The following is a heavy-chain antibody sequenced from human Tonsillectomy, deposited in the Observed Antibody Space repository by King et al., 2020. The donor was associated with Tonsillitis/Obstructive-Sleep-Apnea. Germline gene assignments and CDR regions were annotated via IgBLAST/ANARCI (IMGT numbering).Heavy chain of an antibody. CDR3: AKGPFGYYDSSGYYPGGAFDI. CDR1: GFTFSSYA. CDR2: ISGSGGST. Sequence: VQLVESGGGLVQPGGSLRLSCAASGFTFSSYAMSWVRQAPGKGLEGVSAISGSGGSTYYADSVKGRFTISRDNSKNTRYLQMISLRAEDTAVYYCAKGPFGYYDSSGYYPGGAFDIWGQGTMVTVSS. V-gene: IGHV3-23*04. D-gene: IGHD3-22*01. J-gene: IGHJ3*02.